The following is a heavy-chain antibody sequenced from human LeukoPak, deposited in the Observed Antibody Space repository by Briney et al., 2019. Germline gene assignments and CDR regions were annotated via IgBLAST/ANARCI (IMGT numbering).Heavy chain of an antibody. CDR2: ISGSGDIT. Sequence: GRSLRLSCAASGFTLSSSAMSWVRQAPGKGLEWVSSISGSGDITYYADSVKGRFTISRVSSKNTLYLQMNSRRAEDTAVYYCAKAYDSDYYLDSWGQGTLVTVSS. CDR3: AKAYDSDYYLDS. J-gene: IGHJ4*02. V-gene: IGHV3-23*01. CDR1: GFTLSSSA. D-gene: IGHD3-22*01.